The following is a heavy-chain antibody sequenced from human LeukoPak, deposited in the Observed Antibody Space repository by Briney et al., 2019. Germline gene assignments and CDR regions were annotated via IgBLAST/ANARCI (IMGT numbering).Heavy chain of an antibody. D-gene: IGHD3-16*02. J-gene: IGHJ5*02. CDR3: ARTYDYVWGSYRQSDWFDP. Sequence: ASVKVSCKASGYTFTGYYTHWVRQAPGQGLEWMGWINPNSGGTNYAQKFQGRVTMTRDTSISTAYMELSRLRSDDTAVYYCARTYDYVWGSYRQSDWFDPWGQGTLVTVSS. CDR2: INPNSGGT. CDR1: GYTFTGYY. V-gene: IGHV1-2*02.